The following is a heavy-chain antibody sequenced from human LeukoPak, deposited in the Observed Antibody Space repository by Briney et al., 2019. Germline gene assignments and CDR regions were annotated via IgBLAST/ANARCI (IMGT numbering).Heavy chain of an antibody. V-gene: IGHV1-18*01. CDR3: ARDQGDYYDSSGYPYGMDV. D-gene: IGHD3-22*01. J-gene: IGHJ6*02. CDR1: GYTFTSYG. Sequence: GASVKVSCKASGYTFTSYGISWVRQAPGQGLEWMGWISAYNGNTNYAQKLQGRVTMTTDTSTSTAYMELRSLRSDDTAVYYCARDQGDYYDSSGYPYGMDVRGQGTTVTVSS. CDR2: ISAYNGNT.